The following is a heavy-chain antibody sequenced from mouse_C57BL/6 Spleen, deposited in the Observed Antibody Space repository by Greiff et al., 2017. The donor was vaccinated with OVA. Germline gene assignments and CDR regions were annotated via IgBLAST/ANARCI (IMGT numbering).Heavy chain of an antibody. D-gene: IGHD1-1*01. V-gene: IGHV1-72*01. CDR1: CYTFTSYW. CDR2: IDPNSGGT. J-gene: IGHJ3*01. CDR3: ARAGGDYYGSSPAWFAY. Sequence: VQLQQPGAELVKPGASVKLSCKASCYTFTSYWMHWVKQRPGRGLEWIGRIDPNSGGTKYNEQFKSKATLTVAKPSSTAYMQLRSRTSEDSAVYYGARAGGDYYGSSPAWFAYWGQGTLVTVSA.